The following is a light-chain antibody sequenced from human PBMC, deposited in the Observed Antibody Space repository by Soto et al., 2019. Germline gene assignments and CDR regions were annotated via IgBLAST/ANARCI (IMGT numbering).Light chain of an antibody. V-gene: IGKV1-39*01. CDR3: QQHYSTPLA. CDR1: QSINRD. Sequence: DIQMTQSPFSLSASVGDRVTITCRASQSINRDLNWYQQKPGKAPNLLIYAAFTLESGVPSRFSGSGSETDFTLTISSLQLEDFATYYCQQHYSTPLAFGGGTKVDIK. CDR2: AAF. J-gene: IGKJ4*01.